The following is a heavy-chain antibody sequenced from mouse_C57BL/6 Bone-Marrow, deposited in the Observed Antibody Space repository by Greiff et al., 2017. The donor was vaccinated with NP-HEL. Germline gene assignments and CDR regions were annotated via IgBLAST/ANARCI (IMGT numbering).Heavy chain of an antibody. J-gene: IGHJ3*01. CDR3: ARLDDGYYSAWFAY. D-gene: IGHD2-3*01. CDR1: GFTFSSYG. V-gene: IGHV5-6*01. Sequence: EVQLQQSGGDLVKPGGSLKLSCAASGFTFSSYGMSWVRQTPDKRLEWVATISSGGSYTYYPDSVKGRFTISRDNAKNTLYLQMSSLKSEDTAMYYCARLDDGYYSAWFAYWGQGTLVTVSA. CDR2: ISSGGSYT.